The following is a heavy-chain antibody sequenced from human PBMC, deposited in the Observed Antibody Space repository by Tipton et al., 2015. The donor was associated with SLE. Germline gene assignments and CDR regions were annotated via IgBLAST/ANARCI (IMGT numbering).Heavy chain of an antibody. D-gene: IGHD3-22*01. CDR3: ARDYFDASGYSYIDT. CDR1: GGSISSNSYY. J-gene: IGHJ4*02. V-gene: IGHV4-39*02. Sequence: TLSLTCTVSGGSISSNSYYWGWIRQPPGKGLEWIGSVYYTGSSHYNPSLKSRVTISVDTSKSHFSLSLRSVTAADTALYFCARDYFDASGYSYIDTWGQGTLVTVSS. CDR2: VYYTGSS.